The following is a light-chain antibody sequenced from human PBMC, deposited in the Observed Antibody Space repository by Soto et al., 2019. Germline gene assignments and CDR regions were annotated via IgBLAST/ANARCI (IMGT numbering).Light chain of an antibody. Sequence: QSVLTQPPSVSGAPGQRVTISCTGSSSNIGAGYDVHWYQQLPGTAPILLIYGNSNRPSGVPDRFSGSKSGTSASLAITGLQAEDEADYYCQSYDSSLSVLVVFGGGTKLTVL. J-gene: IGLJ2*01. CDR2: GNS. CDR1: SSNIGAGYD. CDR3: QSYDSSLSVLVV. V-gene: IGLV1-40*01.